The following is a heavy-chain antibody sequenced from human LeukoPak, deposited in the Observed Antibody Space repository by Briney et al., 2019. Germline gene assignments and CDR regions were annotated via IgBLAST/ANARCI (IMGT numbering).Heavy chain of an antibody. D-gene: IGHD3-10*01. V-gene: IGHV3-9*01. J-gene: IGHJ3*02. Sequence: GRSLRLSCAASGFTFDDYAMHWVRQAPGKGLEWVSGISWNSGSIGYADSVKGRFTISRDNSKNTLYLQMNSLRAEDTAVYYCAKDQSLLWFGELGAFDIWGQGTMVTVSS. CDR1: GFTFDDYA. CDR2: ISWNSGSI. CDR3: AKDQSLLWFGELGAFDI.